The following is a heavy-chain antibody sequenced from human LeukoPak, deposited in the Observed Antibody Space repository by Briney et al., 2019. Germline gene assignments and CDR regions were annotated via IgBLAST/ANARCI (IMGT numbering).Heavy chain of an antibody. V-gene: IGHV3-30-3*01. Sequence: GRSLRLSCAASGFTFSSYAMHWVRQAPGKGLEWVAVISYDGSNKYYADSVKGRFTISRDNSKNTLYLQMNSLRAEDTAVYYCAIWWEPSNHYGLDVWGQGTTVTVSS. CDR2: ISYDGSNK. D-gene: IGHD1-26*01. CDR3: AIWWEPSNHYGLDV. CDR1: GFTFSSYA. J-gene: IGHJ6*02.